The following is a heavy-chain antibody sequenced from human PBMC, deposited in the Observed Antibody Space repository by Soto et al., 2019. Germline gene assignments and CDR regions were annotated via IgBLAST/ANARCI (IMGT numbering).Heavy chain of an antibody. CDR3: TKSGGRGYTYSYAVT. J-gene: IGHJ5*02. D-gene: IGHD5-18*01. Sequence: EVQLLESGGGLVQPGGSLRLSCAASGFTFSTYAMTWVRQAPEKGLEWVSSISGSDGRTYYADSVKGRFTIYRDNSKNTLYLQMDSLRGDDTAIYYCTKSGGRGYTYSYAVTWGQGTLVTVSS. CDR1: GFTFSTYA. CDR2: ISGSDGRT. V-gene: IGHV3-23*01.